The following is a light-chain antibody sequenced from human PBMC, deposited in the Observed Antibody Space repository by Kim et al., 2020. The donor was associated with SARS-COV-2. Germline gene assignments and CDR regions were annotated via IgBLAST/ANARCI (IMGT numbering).Light chain of an antibody. CDR2: DAS. J-gene: IGKJ1*01. CDR3: QLRHEWPWT. CDR1: QSIRTS. Sequence: LSPGDRATLFCKTSQSIRTSLGWYQQKPGQAPRLLIYDASDRASGIPARFIGRGYGTDFSLTITSLEPEDFAVYYCQLRHEWPWTFSQGTKVDIK. V-gene: IGKV3-11*01.